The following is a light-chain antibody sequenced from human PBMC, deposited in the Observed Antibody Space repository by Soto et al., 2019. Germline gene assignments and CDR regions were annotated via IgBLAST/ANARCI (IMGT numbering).Light chain of an antibody. J-gene: IGKJ1*01. CDR2: GAS. CDR1: QSVSNNY. Sequence: EIVLTQSPGTLSLSPVERATLSCMASQSVSNNYLAWYQQKPGQAPRLLIYGASNRATGIPDRFSGSGSGTDFTLTISRLEPEDFAVYYCHQYGYLGTFGQGTKVDI. CDR3: HQYGYLGT. V-gene: IGKV3-20*01.